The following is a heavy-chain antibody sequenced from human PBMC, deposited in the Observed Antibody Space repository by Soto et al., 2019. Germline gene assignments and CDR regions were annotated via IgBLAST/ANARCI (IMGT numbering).Heavy chain of an antibody. CDR2: ISGSGGGT. CDR1: GFTFSSYA. J-gene: IGHJ4*02. CDR3: ATHAAAAAPDY. D-gene: IGHD6-13*01. V-gene: IGHV3-23*01. Sequence: EVQLLESGGGLVQPGGSLRLSCAASGFTFSSYAMSWVRQAPGKGLEWVSLISGSGGGTYYAASVKGRFTISRDNSTNTVYLPMNSLRAEDPAVFYCATHAAAAAPDYWGQGTLVTVSS.